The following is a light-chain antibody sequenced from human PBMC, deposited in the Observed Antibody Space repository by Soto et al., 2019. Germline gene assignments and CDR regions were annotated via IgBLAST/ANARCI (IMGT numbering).Light chain of an antibody. J-gene: IGLJ1*01. CDR1: SSDVGGYNY. Sequence: QSVLTQPASVSGSLGQSITISCTGTSSDVGGYNYVSWYQQHPGKAPKVIIYEVSNRPSGVSNRFFGSKSGNTASLTISGLQPEDEADYYCSSYTSLSTYVFGTGTKSPS. CDR2: EVS. V-gene: IGLV2-14*01. CDR3: SSYTSLSTYV.